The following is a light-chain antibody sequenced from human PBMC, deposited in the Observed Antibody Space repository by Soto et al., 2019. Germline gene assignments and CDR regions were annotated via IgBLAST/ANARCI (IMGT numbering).Light chain of an antibody. V-gene: IGKV3-11*01. CDR1: QSVGSY. CDR3: QQRSNWYT. CDR2: DAS. J-gene: IGKJ2*01. Sequence: EIVLTQSPATLSLSPGERATLSCRASQSVGSYLAWYQQKLGQAPRLLIYDASNRATDIPARFSGSGSGTDFTLTISSLEPEDFAVYYCQQRSNWYTFGQGTKLEIK.